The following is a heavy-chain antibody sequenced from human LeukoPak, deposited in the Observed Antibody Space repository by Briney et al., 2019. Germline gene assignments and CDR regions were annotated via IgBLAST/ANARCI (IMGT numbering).Heavy chain of an antibody. Sequence: GGSLRLSCAASGFTFSSYAMSWVRQAPGTGLEWVSGISGSAGSTNYADSVKGRFTISRDYSKNTLYLQMNSLRVEDTAVYYCAKDRDPTMVHNFDCWGQGTLVTVSS. J-gene: IGHJ4*02. CDR3: AKDRDPTMVHNFDC. V-gene: IGHV3-23*01. CDR2: ISGSAGST. CDR1: GFTFSSYA. D-gene: IGHD3-10*01.